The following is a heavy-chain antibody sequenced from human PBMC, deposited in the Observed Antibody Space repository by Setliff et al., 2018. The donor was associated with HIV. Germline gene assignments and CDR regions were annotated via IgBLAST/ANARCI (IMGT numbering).Heavy chain of an antibody. CDR1: GFNFMFFA. CDR3: ARAGVYYDSSGYCIDY. D-gene: IGHD3-22*01. Sequence: GGSLRLSCTAPGFNFMFFAMSWVRQAPGKGLEWVAVMSYDGNNKYYADSVKGRFTISRDNSKNTLYLQMNSLRAEDTAVYYCARAGVYYDSSGYCIDYWGQGTLVTVSS. CDR2: MSYDGNNK. J-gene: IGHJ4*02. V-gene: IGHV3-30*07.